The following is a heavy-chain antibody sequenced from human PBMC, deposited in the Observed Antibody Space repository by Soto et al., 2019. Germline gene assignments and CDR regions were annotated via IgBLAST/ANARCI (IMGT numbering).Heavy chain of an antibody. Sequence: QVQLVESGGGVVQPGTSLRLSCAASGFTFKTHAMHWVRQAPGKGLEGMAVIAYDGNEKFYADSVKGRFTMARDNFKNALYLQIHTLRRAETAVYYCGKDVGDYVPYYYGVYLWGQGTTVTVSS. CDR3: GKDVGDYVPYYYGVYL. D-gene: IGHD1-26*01. CDR2: IAYDGNEK. J-gene: IGHJ6*02. V-gene: IGHV3-30*18. CDR1: GFTFKTHA.